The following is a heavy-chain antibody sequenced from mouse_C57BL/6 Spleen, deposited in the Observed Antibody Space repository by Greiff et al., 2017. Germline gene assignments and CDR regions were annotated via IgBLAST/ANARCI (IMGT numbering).Heavy chain of an antibody. D-gene: IGHD1-1*01. Sequence: VQLQQPGAELVKPGASVKVSCKASGYTFTSYWMHWVKQRPGQGLEWIGRIHPSDSDTNYNQKFKGKATLTVDISSSTAYMPLSSLTSEDSAVYYCACSSPLYYDAMDYWGQGTSVTVSS. CDR3: ACSSPLYYDAMDY. CDR1: GYTFTSYW. V-gene: IGHV1-74*01. J-gene: IGHJ4*01. CDR2: IHPSDSDT.